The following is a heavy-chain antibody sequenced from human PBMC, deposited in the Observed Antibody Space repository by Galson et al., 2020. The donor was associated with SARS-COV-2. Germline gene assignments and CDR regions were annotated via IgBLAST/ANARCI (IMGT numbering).Heavy chain of an antibody. CDR2: ISSSSSYI. Sequence: NSGGSLRLYCAASGFTFSSYSMNWVRQAPGKGLEWVSSISSSSSYIYYADSVKGRFTISRDNAKNSLYLQMNSLRAEDTAVYYCARGTISGFNDYMDVWGKGTTVTVSS. D-gene: IGHD3-10*01. V-gene: IGHV3-21*01. CDR3: ARGTISGFNDYMDV. CDR1: GFTFSSYS. J-gene: IGHJ6*03.